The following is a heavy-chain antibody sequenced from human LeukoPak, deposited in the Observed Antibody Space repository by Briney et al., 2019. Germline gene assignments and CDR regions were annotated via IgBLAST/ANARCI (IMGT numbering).Heavy chain of an antibody. V-gene: IGHV1-2*02. D-gene: IGHD4-17*01. CDR3: ARSPAYGDYGSAFDV. CDR1: GYTFSGYY. CDR2: INPNSGGT. Sequence: ASVNVSCEASGYTFSGYYIHWVRQAPEQGLEWMGWINPNSGGTNYAQKFQGRVTMTRDTSISTAYMELSRLRSDDTAVYYCARSPAYGDYGSAFDVWGQGTMVTVSP. J-gene: IGHJ3*01.